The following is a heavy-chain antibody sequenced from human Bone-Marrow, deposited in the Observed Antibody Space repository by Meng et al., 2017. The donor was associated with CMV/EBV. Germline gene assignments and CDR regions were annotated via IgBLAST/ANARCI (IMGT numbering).Heavy chain of an antibody. D-gene: IGHD7-27*01. J-gene: IGHJ4*02. CDR3: ARDLGITTDLFDY. V-gene: IGHV3-9*01. CDR2: ISWNSGSI. Sequence: SLKISCAASGFTFDDYAMHWVRQAPGKGLEWVSGISWNSGSIGYADSVKGRFTISRDNAKNSLYLQMNSLRAEDTALYYCARDLGITTDLFDYWGQGTLVTVSS. CDR1: GFTFDDYA.